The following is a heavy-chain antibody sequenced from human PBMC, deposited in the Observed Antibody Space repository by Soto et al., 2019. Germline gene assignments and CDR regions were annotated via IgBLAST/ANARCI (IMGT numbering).Heavy chain of an antibody. D-gene: IGHD1-20*01. V-gene: IGHV3-23*01. J-gene: IGHJ4*02. CDR1: GFTFSSYA. CDR3: AKALGNWNEKGGCDY. CDR2: ISGSGGST. Sequence: EVQLLESGGGLVQPGGSLRLSCAASGFTFSSYAMSWVRQAPGKGLEWVSAISGSGGSTYYADSVKGRFTISRDNSKNTLYLQMNSVRAEDTAVYYCAKALGNWNEKGGCDYWGQGTLVTVSS.